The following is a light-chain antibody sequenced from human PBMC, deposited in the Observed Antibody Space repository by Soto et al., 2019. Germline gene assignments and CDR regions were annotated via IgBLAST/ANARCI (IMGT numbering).Light chain of an antibody. CDR3: AAWDDSLSGHVV. CDR2: SNN. Sequence: QSVLTQPPSASATPGQRVTISCSGSGSNIGGNPAHWYQQLPGTAPKLLIYSNNQRPSGVPDRFSGSKSGTSASLAISGLQSEDEADYYCAAWDDSLSGHVVFGGGTKLTVL. J-gene: IGLJ2*01. CDR1: GSNIGGNP. V-gene: IGLV1-44*01.